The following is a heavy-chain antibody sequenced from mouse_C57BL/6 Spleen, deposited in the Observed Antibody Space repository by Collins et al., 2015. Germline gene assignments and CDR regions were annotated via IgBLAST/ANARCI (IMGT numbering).Heavy chain of an antibody. CDR3: ARGDYGSSYFDY. D-gene: IGHD1-1*01. CDR2: INTYTGEP. Sequence: QIQLVQSGPELKKPGETVKISCKASGYTFTNYGMNWVKQAPGKGLKWMGWINTYTGEPTYADDFKGRFAFSLETSASTAYLQINNLKNEDMATYFCARGDYGSSYFDYWGQGTTLTVSS. V-gene: IGHV9-1*02. J-gene: IGHJ2*01. CDR1: GYTFTNYG.